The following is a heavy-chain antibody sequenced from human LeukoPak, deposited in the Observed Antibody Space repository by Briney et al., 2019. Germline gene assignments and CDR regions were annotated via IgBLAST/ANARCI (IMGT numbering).Heavy chain of an antibody. Sequence: SETLSLTCAVYGGSFSGYYWSWIRQPPGKGLEWIGEINHSGSTNYNPSLKSRVTISVDTSKNQFSLKLSSVTAADTAVYYCARGNYDYVWGSYRHRAGSDYWGQGTLVTVSS. D-gene: IGHD3-16*02. CDR2: INHSGST. CDR1: GGSFSGYY. J-gene: IGHJ4*02. CDR3: ARGNYDYVWGSYRHRAGSDY. V-gene: IGHV4-34*01.